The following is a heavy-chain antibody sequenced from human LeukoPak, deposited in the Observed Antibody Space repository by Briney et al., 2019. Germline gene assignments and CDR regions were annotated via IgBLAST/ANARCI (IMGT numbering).Heavy chain of an antibody. V-gene: IGHV1-46*01. CDR3: AREAVAGYYYFDY. D-gene: IGHD6-19*01. CDR2: INPSGGST. Sequence: ASVKVSCKASGYTFITYRMHWVRQAPGQGLKWMGIINPSGGSTSYAQKFQGRVTMTRDTSTTTVDMELSSLRSEDTAVYYCAREAVAGYYYFDYWGPGILVTVSS. J-gene: IGHJ4*02. CDR1: GYTFITYR.